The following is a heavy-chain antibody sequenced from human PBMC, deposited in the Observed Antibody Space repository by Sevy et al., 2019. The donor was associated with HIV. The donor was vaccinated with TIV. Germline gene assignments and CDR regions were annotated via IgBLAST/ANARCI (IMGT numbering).Heavy chain of an antibody. Sequence: GGSLRLSCTASGFPFSTYEMSWVRQAPGKGLEWISYISNSGTTKYYSDSVKGRFTISRDNAKKSLYLQMNSLRAEDTGLYYCARDLPPSATTVAHFDYWGRGTLVTVSS. V-gene: IGHV3-48*03. CDR3: ARDLPPSATTVAHFDY. D-gene: IGHD4-17*01. CDR2: ISNSGTTK. J-gene: IGHJ4*02. CDR1: GFPFSTYE.